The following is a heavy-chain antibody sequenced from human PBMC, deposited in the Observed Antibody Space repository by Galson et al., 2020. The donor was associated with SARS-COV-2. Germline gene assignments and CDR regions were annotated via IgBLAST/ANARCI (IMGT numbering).Heavy chain of an antibody. CDR2: IRYDGSAK. CDR1: GFMFSIYG. J-gene: IGHJ6*03. V-gene: IGHV3-30*02. D-gene: IGHD4-4*01. Sequence: QLGESLKISCAASGFMFSIYGIHWVRQAPGKGLEWVAFIRYDGSAKHYADSVKGRFTISRDNSKNMLYLQMSSLRAEDTAVYYCAKDRKENSYSSLGYIDVWGKGTTVTISS. CDR3: AKDRKENSYSSLGYIDV.